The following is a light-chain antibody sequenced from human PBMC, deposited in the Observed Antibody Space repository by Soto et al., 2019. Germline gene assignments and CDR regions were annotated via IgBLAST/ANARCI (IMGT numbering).Light chain of an antibody. J-gene: IGKJ1*01. V-gene: IGKV1-5*03. Sequence: DIQMTQSPSTLSASVGDRVTITCRASQSISSWLAWYQQKPGTAPKLLIYTASTLESGVPSRFSGSGSGTEFTLTISSLQPDDFATYYCQQYNSYLWTFGQGTKVEIK. CDR3: QQYNSYLWT. CDR1: QSISSW. CDR2: TAS.